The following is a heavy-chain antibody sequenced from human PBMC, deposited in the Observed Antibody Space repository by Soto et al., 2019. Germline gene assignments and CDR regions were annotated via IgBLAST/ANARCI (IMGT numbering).Heavy chain of an antibody. V-gene: IGHV1-2*04. CDR1: GYTFTGYY. CDR3: ARDLGGYDFSRDYYYYGMDV. CDR2: INPNSGGT. D-gene: IGHD5-12*01. Sequence: ASVKVSCKASGYTFTGYYMHWVRQAPGQGLEWMGWINPNSGGTNYAQKFQGWVTMTRDTSISTAYMELSRLRSDDTAVYYCARDLGGYDFSRDYYYYGMDVWGQGTTVTVSS. J-gene: IGHJ6*02.